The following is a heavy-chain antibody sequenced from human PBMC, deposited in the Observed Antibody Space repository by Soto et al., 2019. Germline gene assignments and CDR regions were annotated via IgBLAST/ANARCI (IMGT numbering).Heavy chain of an antibody. Sequence: GGSLRLSCAASGFTVSSNYMSWVRQAPGKGLEWVSVIYSGGSTYYADSVKGRFTISRLNSKNTLYLQMNSLRAEDTAVYYCASDIVVVPAAKYSSSWYAFDIWGQGTMVTVSS. D-gene: IGHD2-2*01. J-gene: IGHJ3*02. CDR1: GFTVSSNY. CDR2: IYSGGST. CDR3: ASDIVVVPAAKYSSSWYAFDI. V-gene: IGHV3-53*04.